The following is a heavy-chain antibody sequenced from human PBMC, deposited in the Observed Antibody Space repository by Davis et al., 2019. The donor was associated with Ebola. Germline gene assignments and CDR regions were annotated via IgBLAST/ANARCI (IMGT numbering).Heavy chain of an antibody. J-gene: IGHJ4*02. CDR2: IYSGGST. V-gene: IGHV3-53*01. CDR1: GFTVSSNY. CDR3: ARDRGTLRFLEWPTLDY. Sequence: GGSLRLSCAASGFTVSSNYMSWVRQPPRKGLEWVSVIYSGGSTSYADSVKGRFTIPRDNSKTTLYLQMNSLRAEDTAVYYCARDRGTLRFLEWPTLDYWGQGTLVTVSS. D-gene: IGHD3-3*01.